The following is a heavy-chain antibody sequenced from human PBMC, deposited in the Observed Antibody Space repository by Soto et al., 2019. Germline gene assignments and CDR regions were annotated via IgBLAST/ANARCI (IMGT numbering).Heavy chain of an antibody. CDR2: IKQDGSER. V-gene: IGHV3-7*01. Sequence: GGSLRLSCAASGFTFSSYWMSWVRQAPGKGLEWVANIKQDGSERYYVDSLKGRFTISRDNAKNSLYLKMNSLRAEDTAVYYCARTPKMAIAAYYYYYYMDVWGNGTTVTVSS. J-gene: IGHJ6*03. CDR1: GFTFSSYW. D-gene: IGHD6-13*01. CDR3: ARTPKMAIAAYYYYYYMDV.